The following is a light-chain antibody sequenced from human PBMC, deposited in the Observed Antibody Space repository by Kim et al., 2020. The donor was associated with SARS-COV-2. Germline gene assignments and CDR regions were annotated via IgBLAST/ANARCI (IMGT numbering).Light chain of an antibody. J-gene: IGKJ1*01. CDR1: QSVGDNY. Sequence: LSPGERATLSCRASQSVGDNYLAWYQQKPGQAPRLLIYGASSRATGIPDRFSGSGSGTDFTLTISRLEPEDFVVYYCQHYGSSRTFGQGTKVDIK. CDR3: QHYGSSRT. CDR2: GAS. V-gene: IGKV3-20*01.